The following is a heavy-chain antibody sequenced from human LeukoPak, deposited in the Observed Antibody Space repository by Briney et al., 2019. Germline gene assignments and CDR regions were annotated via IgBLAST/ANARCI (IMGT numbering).Heavy chain of an antibody. V-gene: IGHV4-59*08. CDR3: ASTDLNYGMDV. J-gene: IGHJ6*02. Sequence: PSETLSLTCTVSGGSISSYYWSWIRQPPAKRLEWIGYIYYSGSTNYNPSLKSRVTISVDTSKNQFSLKLSSVTAADTAVYYCASTDLNYGMDVWGQGTTVTVSS. CDR1: GGSISSYY. CDR2: IYYSGST.